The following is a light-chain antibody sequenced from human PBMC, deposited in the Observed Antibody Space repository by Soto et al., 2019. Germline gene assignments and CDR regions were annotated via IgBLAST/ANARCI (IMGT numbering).Light chain of an antibody. CDR1: QGISDY. CDR3: QQPKRLPLT. CDR2: STS. V-gene: IGKV1-9*01. Sequence: DIQLTQSPSFLSASVGDRVTITCRASQGISDYLAWYQEKPGKAPKILIYSTSTLQSGVPSRFSGSGSGTEFNSTNRRLPPEGFANLYLQQPKRLPLTFGRGTKGGIK. J-gene: IGKJ3*01.